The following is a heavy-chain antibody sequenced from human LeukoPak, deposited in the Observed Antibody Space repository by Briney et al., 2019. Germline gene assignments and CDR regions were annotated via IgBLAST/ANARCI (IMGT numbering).Heavy chain of an antibody. J-gene: IGHJ4*02. CDR1: GDSISSYY. Sequence: PSETLSLTCTVSGDSISSYYWSRIRQPAGKGLEWIGRIYSSGSTNYNPSLKSRVTMSVDTSKNQFSLKLSSVTAADTAVYYCGRLSGYSYGYVDYWGQGTLVTVSS. CDR3: GRLSGYSYGYVDY. CDR2: IYSSGST. V-gene: IGHV4-4*07. D-gene: IGHD5-18*01.